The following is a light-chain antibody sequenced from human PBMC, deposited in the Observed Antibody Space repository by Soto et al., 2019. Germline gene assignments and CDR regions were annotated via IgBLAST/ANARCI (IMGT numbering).Light chain of an antibody. J-gene: IGKJ4*01. CDR3: QQYNSHRRLT. V-gene: IGKV3-15*01. CDR2: HAS. Sequence: LVITQSPATVSVSPGERATLSCSASQSVSDKLAWYQQKPGQAPRLLIYHASARATGIPARFSGSGSGTEFTLTISSLQPDDFATYYCQQYNSHRRLTFGGGSKVDIK. CDR1: QSVSDK.